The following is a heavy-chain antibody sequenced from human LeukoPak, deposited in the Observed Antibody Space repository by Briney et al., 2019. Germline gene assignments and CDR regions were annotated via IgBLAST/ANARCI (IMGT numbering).Heavy chain of an antibody. CDR1: GDSVSSTSAA. J-gene: IGHJ4*02. CDR3: ARYTYTFYLDY. Sequence: SSHTLSLTCAISGDSVSSTSAAWNCIRKSPSRGLEWLERTYFRSQWYSDYAVSVRGRISINADTSKNQFSLQLNSVTPEDTAIYFCARYTYTFYLDYWGQGTVVTVSS. D-gene: IGHD2/OR15-2a*01. V-gene: IGHV6-1*01. CDR2: TYFRSQWYS.